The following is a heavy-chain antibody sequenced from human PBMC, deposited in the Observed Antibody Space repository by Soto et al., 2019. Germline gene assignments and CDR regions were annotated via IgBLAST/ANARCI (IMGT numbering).Heavy chain of an antibody. CDR1: GFTFSRDS. CDR2: ISSGSSDT. CDR3: ARVAY. V-gene: IGHV3-21*01. Sequence: GGSLRLSCEASGFTFSRDSMNWVRQVPGQGLEWVASISSGSSDTWYADSVKGRFIISRDNAKNSLLLQMNTLRPEDTAMYYCARVAYWGPGTQVTVS. J-gene: IGHJ4*02.